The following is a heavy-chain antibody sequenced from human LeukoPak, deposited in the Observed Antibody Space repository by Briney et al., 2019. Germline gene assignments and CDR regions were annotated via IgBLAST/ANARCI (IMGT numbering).Heavy chain of an antibody. CDR2: IYYSGST. V-gene: IGHV4-38-2*01. D-gene: IGHD5-12*01. CDR1: GYSISSGYY. J-gene: IGHJ3*02. Sequence: SETLSLTCAVSGYSISSGYYWGWIRQPPGKGLEWIGYIYYSGSTNYNPSLKSRVTISVDTSKNQFSLKLSSVTAVDTAVYYCARLGMVATGAFDIWGQGTMVTVSS. CDR3: ARLGMVATGAFDI.